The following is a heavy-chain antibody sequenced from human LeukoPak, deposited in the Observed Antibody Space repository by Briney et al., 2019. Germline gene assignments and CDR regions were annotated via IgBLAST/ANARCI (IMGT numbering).Heavy chain of an antibody. D-gene: IGHD3-10*01. J-gene: IGHJ6*02. CDR3: ARVSGPLDV. V-gene: IGHV1-2*02. CDR1: GYSFTGYF. Sequence: GASVKVSCKASGYSFTGYFLHWVRQAPGQGLEWMAWINPNSGDTNYAQKLQGRVTMTTDTSTSTAYMELRSLRSDDTAVYYCARVSGPLDVWGQGTTVTVSS. CDR2: INPNSGDT.